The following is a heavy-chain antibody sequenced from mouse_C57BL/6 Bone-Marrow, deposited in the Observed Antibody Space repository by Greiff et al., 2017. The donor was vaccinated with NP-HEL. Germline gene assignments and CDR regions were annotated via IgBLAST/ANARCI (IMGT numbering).Heavy chain of an antibody. CDR2: IDPSDSYT. Sequence: QVHVKQPGAELVRPGTSVKLSCKASGYTFTSYWMHWVKQRPGQGLEWIGVIDPSDSYTNYNQKFKGKATLTVDTSSSTAYMQLSSLTSEDSAVYYCALDSFYYAMDYWGQGTSVTVSS. D-gene: IGHD3-2*01. CDR3: ALDSFYYAMDY. V-gene: IGHV1-59*01. J-gene: IGHJ4*01. CDR1: GYTFTSYW.